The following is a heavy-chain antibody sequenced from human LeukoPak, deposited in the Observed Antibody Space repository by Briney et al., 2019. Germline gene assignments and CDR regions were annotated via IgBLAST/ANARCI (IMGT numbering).Heavy chain of an antibody. D-gene: IGHD3-3*01. CDR3: ARDQAFSYYYYFMDV. CDR2: IKQDGSEK. V-gene: IGHV3-7*01. J-gene: IGHJ6*03. CDR1: GFTFSSYW. Sequence: GGSLRLSCAASGFTFSSYWMSWVRQAPGKGLEWVANIKQDGSEKYYVDSVKGRFTISRDSAKKSLYLQMNSLRAEDTAVYYCARDQAFSYYYYFMDVWGKGTTVTVSS.